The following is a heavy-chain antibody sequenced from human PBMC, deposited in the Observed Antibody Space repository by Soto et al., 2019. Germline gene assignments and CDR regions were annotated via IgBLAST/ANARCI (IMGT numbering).Heavy chain of an antibody. D-gene: IGHD6-19*01. CDR2: INPNSGGT. CDR3: ASAAVTGTAGLDF. CDR1: GYPLRGVY. V-gene: IGHV1-2*02. J-gene: IGHJ4*02. Sequence: AAVKVSCKASGYPLRGVYMHRVRQAPGQGLEWMGWINPNSGGTKSAEKFQGRVTMTRDTSISTAYMELSRLTSDDTAVYYCASAAVTGTAGLDFWGQGTQVTVSS.